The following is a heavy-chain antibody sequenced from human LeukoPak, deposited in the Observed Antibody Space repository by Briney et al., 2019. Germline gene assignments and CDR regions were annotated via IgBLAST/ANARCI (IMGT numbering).Heavy chain of an antibody. D-gene: IGHD6-13*01. Sequence: SETLSLTCAVYGGSFSGYYWSWIRQPPGKGLEWIGEINHSGSTYYNPSLKSRVTISVDRSKNQFSLKLSSVTAADTAVYYCARMGSSSWYWDFDYWGQGTLVTVSS. CDR2: INHSGST. CDR3: ARMGSSSWYWDFDY. V-gene: IGHV4-34*01. J-gene: IGHJ4*02. CDR1: GGSFSGYY.